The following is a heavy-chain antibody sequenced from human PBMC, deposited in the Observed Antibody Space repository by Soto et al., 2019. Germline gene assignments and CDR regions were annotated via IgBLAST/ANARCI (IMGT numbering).Heavy chain of an antibody. CDR3: ARGGQDFWSGPFDY. V-gene: IGHV4-4*07. D-gene: IGHD3-3*01. CDR2: IDNSGST. CDR1: GGSISNYF. J-gene: IGHJ4*02. Sequence: QGQLQESGPGLVKPSETLSLTCTVSGGSISNYFCNWIRQPAGKGLEWIGRIDNSGSTNYNPSLKSRITMSADTSRNQFSLKLKSVTAADTAVYYCARGGQDFWSGPFDYWGQGALVTVSS.